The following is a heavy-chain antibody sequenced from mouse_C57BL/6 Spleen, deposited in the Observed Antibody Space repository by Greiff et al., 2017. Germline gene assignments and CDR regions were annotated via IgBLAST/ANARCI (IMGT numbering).Heavy chain of an antibody. CDR1: GYTFTSYT. Sequence: QVPLKQSGAELARPGASVKMSCKASGYTFTSYTMHWVKQRPGQGLEWIGYINPSSGYTKYNQKLKDKATLTADKSSSTAYMQLSSLTSEDSAVYYCARLVVTTGGDFDYCGQGTTLTVSS. CDR3: ARLVVTTGGDFDY. V-gene: IGHV1-4*01. CDR2: INPSSGYT. J-gene: IGHJ2*01. D-gene: IGHD2-2*01.